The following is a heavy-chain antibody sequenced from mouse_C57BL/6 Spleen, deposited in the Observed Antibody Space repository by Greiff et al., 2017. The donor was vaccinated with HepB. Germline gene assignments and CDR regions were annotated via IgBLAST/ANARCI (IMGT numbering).Heavy chain of an antibody. V-gene: IGHV1-54*01. CDR3: ARSPFAY. Sequence: QVQLQQSGAELVRPGTSVKVSCKASGYAFTNYLIEWVKQRPGQGLEWIGVINPGSGGTNYNEKFKGKATLTAAKSSSTAYMQLSSLTSEDSSVYFCARSPFAYWGQGTLVTVSA. CDR1: GYAFTNYL. J-gene: IGHJ3*01. CDR2: INPGSGGT.